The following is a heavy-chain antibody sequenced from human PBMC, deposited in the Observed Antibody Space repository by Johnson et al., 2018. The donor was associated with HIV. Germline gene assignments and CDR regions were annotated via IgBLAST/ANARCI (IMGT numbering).Heavy chain of an antibody. J-gene: IGHJ3*02. CDR1: GFTFSSSW. CDR2: ISSSGSTI. V-gene: IGHV3-48*03. D-gene: IGHD2-21*01. CDR3: ARDTGGGEPYDI. Sequence: VQLVESGGGLVKPGGSLRLSCAASGFTFSSSWMHWVCQAPGKGLEWVSYISSSGSTIYYADSVKGRFTISRDNAKNSLYLQMNSLRAEDTAVYYCARDTGGGEPYDIWGQGTMVTVSS.